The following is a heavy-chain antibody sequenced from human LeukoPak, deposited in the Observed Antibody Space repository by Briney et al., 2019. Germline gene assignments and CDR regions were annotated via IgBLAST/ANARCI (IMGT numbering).Heavy chain of an antibody. CDR1: GFTFSSYG. Sequence: GRSLRLSCAASGFTFSSYGMHWVRQAPGKGLEWVAVISYDGSNKYYADSVKGRFTISRDNSKNTLYLQMNSLRAEDTAVYYRAKDRGGDAGGFDYWGQGTLVTVSS. D-gene: IGHD2-21*02. J-gene: IGHJ4*02. V-gene: IGHV3-30*18. CDR3: AKDRGGDAGGFDY. CDR2: ISYDGSNK.